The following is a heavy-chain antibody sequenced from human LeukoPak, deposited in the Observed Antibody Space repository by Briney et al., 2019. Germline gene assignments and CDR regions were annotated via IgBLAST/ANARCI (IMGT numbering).Heavy chain of an antibody. CDR2: ISGSGGST. CDR3: AKDTEYDILTGSNFDY. V-gene: IGHV3-23*01. D-gene: IGHD3-9*01. Sequence: HPGGSLRLSCAAFGFTFDDYGMSWVRQAPGKGLEWVSAISGSGGSTYYADSVKGRFTISRDNSKNTLYLQMNSLRAEDTAVYFCAKDTEYDILTGSNFDYWGQGTLVTVSS. J-gene: IGHJ4*02. CDR1: GFTFDDYG.